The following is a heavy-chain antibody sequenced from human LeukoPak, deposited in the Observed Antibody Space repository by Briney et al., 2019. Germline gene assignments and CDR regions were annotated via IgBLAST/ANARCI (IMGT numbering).Heavy chain of an antibody. Sequence: PSETLSLTCTVSGGSISSYYWSWLRQPPGKGLEWIGYIYYSGSTNYNPSLKSRVTISVDTSKNQFSLKLSSVTAADTAVYYCARVTDSSGYYYEEYWFDPWGQGTLVTVSS. D-gene: IGHD3-22*01. CDR2: IYYSGST. J-gene: IGHJ5*02. CDR3: ARVTDSSGYYYEEYWFDP. V-gene: IGHV4-59*01. CDR1: GGSISSYY.